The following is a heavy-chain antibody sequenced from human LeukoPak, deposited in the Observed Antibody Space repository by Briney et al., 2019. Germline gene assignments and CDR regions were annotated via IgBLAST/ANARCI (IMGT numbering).Heavy chain of an antibody. CDR3: ARVVVPAAILDAFDI. D-gene: IGHD2-2*01. CDR1: GYTFTCYY. V-gene: IGHV1-2*02. Sequence: ASVKVSCKASGYTFTCYYMHWVRQAPGQGLEWRGWINPNSGGTNYAQKFQGRVTMTRDTSISTAYMELSRLRSDDTAVYYCARVVVPAAILDAFDIWGQGTMVTVSS. CDR2: INPNSGGT. J-gene: IGHJ3*02.